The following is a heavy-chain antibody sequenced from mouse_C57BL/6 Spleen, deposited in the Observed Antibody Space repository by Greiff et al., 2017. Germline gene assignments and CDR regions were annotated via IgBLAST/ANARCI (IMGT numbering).Heavy chain of an antibody. Sequence: VQLQQPGTELVKPGASVNLSCTASGYTFTSYWMHWVKQRPGPGLEWIGNINPSNGGTKYNEKFKSKATLTVDKSSSTAYMQVDSLTSKDSAVYYCARGRFDYYAMDYWGQGTSVTVSS. V-gene: IGHV1-53*01. CDR3: ARGRFDYYAMDY. J-gene: IGHJ4*01. CDR2: INPSNGGT. CDR1: GYTFTSYW.